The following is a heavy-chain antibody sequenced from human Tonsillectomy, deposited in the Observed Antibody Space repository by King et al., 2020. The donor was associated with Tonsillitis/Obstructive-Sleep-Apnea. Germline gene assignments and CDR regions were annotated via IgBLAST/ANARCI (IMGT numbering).Heavy chain of an antibody. CDR3: ARVSTGDYGGNSDWFDP. CDR2: SSSSSSYT. J-gene: IGHJ5*02. CDR1: GFTFSDYY. Sequence: QLVQSGGGLVKPGGSLRLSCAASGFTFSDYYMSWIRQAPGKGLEWVSYSSSSSSYTNYADSVKGRFTISRDNAKNSLYLQMNSLRAEETAVYYCARVSTGDYGGNSDWFDPWGQGTLVTVSS. D-gene: IGHD4-23*01. V-gene: IGHV3-11*05.